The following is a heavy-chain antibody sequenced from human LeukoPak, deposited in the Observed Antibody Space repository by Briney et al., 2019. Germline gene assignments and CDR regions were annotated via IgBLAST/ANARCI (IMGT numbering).Heavy chain of an antibody. Sequence: GASVKVSCKASGYTFTSYDINWVRQATGQGLEWMGWINPNSGATKYAQKFQGRVTMTRDTSISTAYMELSRLTSDDTAVYYCARGEYVISGYRNDAFDIWGQGTMVTVSS. CDR1: GYTFTSYD. D-gene: IGHD3-22*01. CDR2: INPNSGAT. J-gene: IGHJ3*02. CDR3: ARGEYVISGYRNDAFDI. V-gene: IGHV1-2*02.